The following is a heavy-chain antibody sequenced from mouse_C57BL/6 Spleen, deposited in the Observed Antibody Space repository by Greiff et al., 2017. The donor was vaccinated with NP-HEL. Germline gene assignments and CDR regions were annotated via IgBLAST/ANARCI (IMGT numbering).Heavy chain of an antibody. CDR3: ARCYYGSSRGYFDV. Sequence: DVQLQESGGGLVKPGGSLKLSCAASGFTFSDYGMHWVRQAPEKGLEWVAYISSGSSTIYYADTVKGRFTISRDNAKNTLFLQMTSLRSEDTAMYYCARCYYGSSRGYFDVWGTGTTVTVSS. V-gene: IGHV5-17*01. CDR1: GFTFSDYG. J-gene: IGHJ1*03. CDR2: ISSGSSTI. D-gene: IGHD1-1*01.